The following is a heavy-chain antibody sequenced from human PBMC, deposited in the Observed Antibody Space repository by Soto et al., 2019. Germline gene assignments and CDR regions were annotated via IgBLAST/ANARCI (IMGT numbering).Heavy chain of an antibody. J-gene: IGHJ4*02. Sequence: QVQLQESGPGLVKPSETLSLTCTVSGGSISSYYWSWIRQPPGKGLEWIGYIYYSGSTNYNPSLKSRVTISVDTSKNQFSLKLSSVTAADTAVYYCARRVRDYVYFDYWGQGTLVTVSS. D-gene: IGHD4-17*01. CDR2: IYYSGST. CDR3: ARRVRDYVYFDY. CDR1: GGSISSYY. V-gene: IGHV4-59*08.